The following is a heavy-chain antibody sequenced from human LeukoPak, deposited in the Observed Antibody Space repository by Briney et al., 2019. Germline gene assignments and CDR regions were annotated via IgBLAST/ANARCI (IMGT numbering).Heavy chain of an antibody. CDR2: IKQDGSEK. Sequence: GGSLRLSCAAAGFTFSSYWMSWVRQAPGKGLEWVANIKQDGSEKYYVDSVKGRFTISRDNAKNSLYLQMNSLRAEDTAVYYCARDALWFGELSGAFDIWGQGTMVTVSS. J-gene: IGHJ3*02. D-gene: IGHD3-10*01. V-gene: IGHV3-7*03. CDR1: GFTFSSYW. CDR3: ARDALWFGELSGAFDI.